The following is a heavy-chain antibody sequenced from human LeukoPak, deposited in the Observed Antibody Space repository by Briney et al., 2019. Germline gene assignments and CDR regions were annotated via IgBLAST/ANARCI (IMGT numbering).Heavy chain of an antibody. Sequence: GGSLRLSCAASGFTFSSYEMNWVRQAPGKGLEWVSYISSSGSTIYYADSVKGRFTISRDNAKNSLYLQMNSLRAEDTAVYYCAREGDWGITMVRGVIKGVDYWGQGTLVTVSS. CDR2: ISSSGSTI. CDR3: AREGDWGITMVRGVIKGVDY. V-gene: IGHV3-48*03. CDR1: GFTFSSYE. D-gene: IGHD3-10*01. J-gene: IGHJ4*02.